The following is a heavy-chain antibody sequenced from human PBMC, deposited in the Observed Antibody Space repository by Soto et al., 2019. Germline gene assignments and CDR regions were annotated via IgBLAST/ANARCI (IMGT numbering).Heavy chain of an antibody. J-gene: IGHJ3*02. Sequence: GESLKISCMGSGYKVSTWHNFPSNWIAWVRQMPGEGLGWMGIIYPGDSDTRYSPSFQGQVTISADKSISTAYLQWSSLKASDTAIYYCARQVTMADAFDIWGQGTMVTV. D-gene: IGHD3-10*01. CDR2: IYPGDSDT. V-gene: IGHV5-51*01. CDR1: GYKVSTWHNFPSNW. CDR3: ARQVTMADAFDI.